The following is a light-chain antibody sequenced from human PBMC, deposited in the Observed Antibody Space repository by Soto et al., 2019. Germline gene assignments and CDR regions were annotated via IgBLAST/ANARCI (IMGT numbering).Light chain of an antibody. V-gene: IGKV3-11*01. CDR1: QSVDTY. Sequence: IVLTQSPATLSLSPGESVTLSCTTNQSVDTYFAWYQQKRGLPPRLLIYDASNRAIGIPARFSGRGSETDFSLTISILEPEDFAVYYCQQRGTWPPTFVRGTRLEI. CDR2: DAS. CDR3: QQRGTWPPT. J-gene: IGKJ5*01.